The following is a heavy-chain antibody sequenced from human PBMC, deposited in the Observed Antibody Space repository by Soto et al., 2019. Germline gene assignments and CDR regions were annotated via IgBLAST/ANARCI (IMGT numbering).Heavy chain of an antibody. CDR1: GFTFSGSA. V-gene: IGHV3-73*01. J-gene: IGHJ5*02. CDR2: IRSKANSYAT. D-gene: IGHD3-22*01. CDR3: TSPPHTDYGYDSSASAGP. Sequence: EVQLVESGGGLVQPGGSLKLSCAASGFTFSGSAMHWVRQASGKGLEWVGRIRSKANSYATAYAASVKGRFTISRDDSKNTAYLQMNSLKTEDTAVYYCTSPPHTDYGYDSSASAGPWGQGTLVTVSS.